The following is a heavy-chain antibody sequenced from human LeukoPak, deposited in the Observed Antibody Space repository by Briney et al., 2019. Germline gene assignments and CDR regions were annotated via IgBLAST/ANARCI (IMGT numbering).Heavy chain of an antibody. CDR2: IGTAGDT. Sequence: RGSLRLSCAASGFTFSSYDMHWVRQATGKGLEWVSGIGTAGDTYYPGSVKGRFTISREKAKNSLYLQMNSLRAGDTAVYYCAREGSGWYNGYYYYYMDVWGKGTTVTVSS. V-gene: IGHV3-13*01. J-gene: IGHJ6*03. CDR1: GFTFSSYD. CDR3: AREGSGWYNGYYYYYMDV. D-gene: IGHD6-19*01.